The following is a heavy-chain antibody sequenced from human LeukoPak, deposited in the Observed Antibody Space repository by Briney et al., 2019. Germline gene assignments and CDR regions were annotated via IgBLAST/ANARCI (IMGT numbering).Heavy chain of an antibody. J-gene: IGHJ3*02. V-gene: IGHV4-39*01. D-gene: IGHD4-17*01. CDR2: IYYSGST. Sequence: SETLSLTCTVSGGSISSSSYYWGWIRQPPGKGLEWIGSIYYSGSTYYNPSLKSRVTISVVTSKNQFSLKLSSVTAADTAVYYCARHDYGDSNAFDIWGQGTMVTVSS. CDR1: GGSISSSSYY. CDR3: ARHDYGDSNAFDI.